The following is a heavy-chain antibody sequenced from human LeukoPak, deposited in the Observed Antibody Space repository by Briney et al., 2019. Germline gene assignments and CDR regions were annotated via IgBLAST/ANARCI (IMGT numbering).Heavy chain of an antibody. D-gene: IGHD5-24*01. CDR3: AKLRSEDGYNYPY. J-gene: IGHJ4*02. CDR2: SSADDDSA. CDR1: GFAFDSYA. V-gene: IGHV3-23*01. Sequence: GGSLRLSCAASGFAFDSYAMHWVRQTPGRGPEWVSGSSADDDSADYADSVKGRFTISRDISKKTLYLQMHSLRADDTAVYYCAKLRSEDGYNYPYWGQGTLVTVSS.